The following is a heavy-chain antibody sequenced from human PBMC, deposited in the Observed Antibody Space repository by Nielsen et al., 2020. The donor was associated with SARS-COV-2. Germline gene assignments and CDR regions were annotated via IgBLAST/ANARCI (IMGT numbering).Heavy chain of an antibody. Sequence: SLKISCAASGFTFSSYAMHWVRQAPGKGLEWVAVISYDGSNKYYADSVKGRFTISRDNSKNTLYLQMNSLRAEDTAVYYCAREFPYSSSWYGVDYWGQGTLVTVSS. CDR2: ISYDGSNK. V-gene: IGHV3-30-3*01. CDR1: GFTFSSYA. D-gene: IGHD6-13*01. J-gene: IGHJ4*02. CDR3: AREFPYSSSWYGVDY.